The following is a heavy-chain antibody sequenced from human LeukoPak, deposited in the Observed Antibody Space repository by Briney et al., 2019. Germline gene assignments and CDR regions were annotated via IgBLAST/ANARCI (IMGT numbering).Heavy chain of an antibody. D-gene: IGHD2-8*02. Sequence: GSLRLSCAASGFTFSSYGMHWVRQPPGKGLEWIGEIYHSGSTNYNPSLKSRVTLSVDKSKNQFSLKLSSVTAADTAVYYCARDRGGVTMPGPFDYWGQGTLVTVSS. CDR2: IYHSGST. CDR1: GFTFSSYG. J-gene: IGHJ4*02. CDR3: ARDRGGVTMPGPFDY. V-gene: IGHV4-4*02.